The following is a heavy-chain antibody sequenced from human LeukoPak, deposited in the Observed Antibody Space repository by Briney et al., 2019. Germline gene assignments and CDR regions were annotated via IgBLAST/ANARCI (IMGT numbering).Heavy chain of an antibody. D-gene: IGHD3-22*01. CDR1: GYTFTSYA. J-gene: IGHJ4*02. V-gene: IGHV1-3*01. CDR3: ARIGGNYYDSSGYYFSNSFDY. Sequence: GASVKVSCKASGYTFTSYAMHRVRQAPGQRLEWMGWINAGNGNTKYSQKFQGRVTITRDTSASTAYMELSSLRSEDTAVYYCARIGGNYYDSSGYYFSNSFDYWGQGTLVTVSS. CDR2: INAGNGNT.